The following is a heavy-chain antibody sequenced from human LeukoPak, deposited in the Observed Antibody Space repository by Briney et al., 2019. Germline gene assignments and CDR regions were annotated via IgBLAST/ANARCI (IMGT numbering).Heavy chain of an antibody. J-gene: IGHJ3*02. CDR1: GGSISSYY. Sequence: SETLSLTCTVSGGSISSYYWSWIRQPPGKGLEWIGEINHSGSTNYNPSLKSRVTISVDTSKNQFSLKLSSVTAADTAVYYCARGHKLPRYAFDIWGQGTMVTVSS. CDR3: ARGHKLPRYAFDI. CDR2: INHSGST. D-gene: IGHD2-15*01. V-gene: IGHV4-34*01.